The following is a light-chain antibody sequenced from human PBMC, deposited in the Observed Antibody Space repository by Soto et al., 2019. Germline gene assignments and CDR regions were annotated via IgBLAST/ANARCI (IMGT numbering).Light chain of an antibody. CDR3: QQSFTIPYT. V-gene: IGKV1-39*01. J-gene: IGKJ2*01. Sequence: DIQMTQSPSSLSASVGDRVTITCRASQSVRTYLNWYQRKPGKAPKVLIYGATALQSGVPSRFSGSGSGTDFTLTVSSLQPEDFATYYCQQSFTIPYTFGQGTKLEIK. CDR1: QSVRTY. CDR2: GAT.